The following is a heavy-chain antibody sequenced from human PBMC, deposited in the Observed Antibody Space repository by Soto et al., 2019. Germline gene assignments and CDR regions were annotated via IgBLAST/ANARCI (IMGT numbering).Heavy chain of an antibody. CDR3: ARDRKDIVVVPAATWGVGGMDV. V-gene: IGHV1-2*04. D-gene: IGHD2-2*01. CDR2: INPNSGGT. J-gene: IGHJ6*02. CDR1: GYTFTGYY. Sequence: ASVKVSCKASGYTFTGYYMHWVRQAPGQGLEWMGWINPNSGGTNYAQKFQGWVTMTRDTSISTAYTELSRLRSDDTAVYYCARDRKDIVVVPAATWGVGGMDVWGQGTTVTVSS.